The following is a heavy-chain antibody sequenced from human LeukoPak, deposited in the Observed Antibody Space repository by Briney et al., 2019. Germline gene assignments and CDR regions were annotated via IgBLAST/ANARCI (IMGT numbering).Heavy chain of an antibody. D-gene: IGHD6-19*01. V-gene: IGHV4-34*01. J-gene: IGHJ4*02. CDR1: GGSFSGYY. CDR2: INHSGST. Sequence: PSETLSLTCAVYGGSFSGYYWSWIRQAPGKGLEWIWEINHSGSTNYNPSLKSRVTISVDTSKNQFSLKLSSVTAADTAVYYCARGLEGRLVSATVIDYWGQGTLVTVSS. CDR3: ARGLEGRLVSATVIDY.